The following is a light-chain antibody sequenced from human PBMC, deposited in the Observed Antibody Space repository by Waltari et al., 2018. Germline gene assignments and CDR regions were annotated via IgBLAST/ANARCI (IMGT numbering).Light chain of an antibody. CDR2: GAS. V-gene: IGKV3-15*01. Sequence: TPPPRPSTSIPPDLAWYNQKPGQAPRLLIYGASTRDTGVPDRFTGRGSGTQFTLTISSLQSEDVAVYFCQQYKEWPPVTFGGGTRVEIK. CDR1: TSIPPD. J-gene: IGKJ4*02. CDR3: QQYKEWPPVT.